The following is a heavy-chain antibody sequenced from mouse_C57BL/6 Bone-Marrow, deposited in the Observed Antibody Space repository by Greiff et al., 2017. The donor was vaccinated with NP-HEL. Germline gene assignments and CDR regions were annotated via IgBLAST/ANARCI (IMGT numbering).Heavy chain of an antibody. CDR1: GFTFSSYS. Sequence: EVQLVESGGGLVKPGGSLKLSCAASGFTFSSYSMSWVRQTPEKRLEWVATISAGGGYTYYPDNVKGRSTISVDNAKNNLYLQMSHLKSEDTAMYYCGRGGRGRGFDYWGQGTAITVTS. V-gene: IGHV5-4*01. CDR3: GRGGRGRGFDY. CDR2: ISAGGGYT. D-gene: IGHD3-3*01. J-gene: IGHJ2*01.